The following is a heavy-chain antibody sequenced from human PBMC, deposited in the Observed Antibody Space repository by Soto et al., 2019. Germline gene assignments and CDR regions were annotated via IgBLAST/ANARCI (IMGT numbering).Heavy chain of an antibody. J-gene: IGHJ3*01. CDR2: IWHDGSQK. Sequence: QVQLVESGGGVVQPGTSLRLSCVATGFTFSNYGIHWVRQAPGRGLEWVAVIWHDGSQKYLADSVRGRVTISRDNSKHTVYLQMNSLRAEDTAVYYCEGRDDPFHVWGQGTMVTVSS. CDR1: GFTFSNYG. CDR3: EGRDDPFHV. V-gene: IGHV3-33*01.